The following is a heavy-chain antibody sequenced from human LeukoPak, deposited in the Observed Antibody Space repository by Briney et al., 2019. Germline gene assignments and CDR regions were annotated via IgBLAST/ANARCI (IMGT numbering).Heavy chain of an antibody. CDR3: ARGGRVTTVVGFNWFDP. Sequence: PSETLSLTCTVSGASITTTNYYWGWIRQPPGEGLEWIGSILYSRSISYNPSLESRVSISIDTSKNQFSLKLSSVTAADTAVYYCARGGRVTTVVGFNWFDPWGQGTLVTVSS. CDR1: GASITTTNYY. CDR2: ILYSRSI. D-gene: IGHD4-23*01. V-gene: IGHV4-39*07. J-gene: IGHJ5*02.